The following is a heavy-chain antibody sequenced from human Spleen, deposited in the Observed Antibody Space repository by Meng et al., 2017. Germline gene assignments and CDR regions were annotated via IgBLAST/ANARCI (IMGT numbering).Heavy chain of an antibody. J-gene: IGHJ4*02. D-gene: IGHD3-3*01. V-gene: IGHV3-23*01. CDR1: GFTFSSYS. CDR2: ISGAGGSS. CDR3: ARRPRGLVVDSYFDN. Sequence: GESLKISCAASGFTFSSYSMNWIRRAPGKGLEWVSGISGAGGSSYYADSVKGRFTISRDNFESTLYLQMDNMRAEDTAIYYCARRPRGLVVDSYFDNWGQGTLVTVSS.